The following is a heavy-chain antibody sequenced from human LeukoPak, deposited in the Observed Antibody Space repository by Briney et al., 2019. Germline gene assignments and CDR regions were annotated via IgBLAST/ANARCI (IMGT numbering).Heavy chain of an antibody. D-gene: IGHD1-26*01. V-gene: IGHV4-59*01. Sequence: SETLSLTCTVSGGSISSYYWSWIRQPPGKGLEWIGYIYYSGSTNYNPSLKSRVTISVDTSKNQFSLKLSSVTAADTAVYYCARGGVGWFDPWGQGTLVTVSS. J-gene: IGHJ5*02. CDR3: ARGGVGWFDP. CDR1: GGSISSYY. CDR2: IYYSGST.